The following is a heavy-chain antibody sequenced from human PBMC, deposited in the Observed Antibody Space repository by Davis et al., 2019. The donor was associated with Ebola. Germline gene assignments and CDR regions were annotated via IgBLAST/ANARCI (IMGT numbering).Heavy chain of an antibody. CDR2: IYPGDSDT. Sequence: GESLKISCKGSGYSFTSYWIGWVRQMPGKGLEWMGIIYPGDSDTRYSPSFQGQVTISADKSISTAYLQWSSLKASDTAMYYCARPPGYITEGSHYYYYGMDVWGQGTTVTVSS. J-gene: IGHJ6*02. V-gene: IGHV5-51*01. D-gene: IGHD1-20*01. CDR1: GYSFTSYW. CDR3: ARPPGYITEGSHYYYYGMDV.